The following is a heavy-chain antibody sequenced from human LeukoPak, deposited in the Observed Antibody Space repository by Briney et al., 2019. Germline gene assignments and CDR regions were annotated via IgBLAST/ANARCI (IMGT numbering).Heavy chain of an antibody. Sequence: GGSLRLSFAASGFTFSSDWMSWVRQAPGKGPGWVANIKQDGSEKYYVDSVKGRFTISRDNAKNSLYLQMNSLRAEDTAVYYCARRRGSYCFDYWGQGTLVAVSS. V-gene: IGHV3-7*01. D-gene: IGHD1-26*01. CDR1: GFTFSSDW. CDR3: ARRRGSYCFDY. CDR2: IKQDGSEK. J-gene: IGHJ4*02.